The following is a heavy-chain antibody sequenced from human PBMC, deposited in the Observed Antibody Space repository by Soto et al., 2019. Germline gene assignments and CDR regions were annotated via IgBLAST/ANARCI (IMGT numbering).Heavy chain of an antibody. J-gene: IGHJ6*02. V-gene: IGHV4-61*01. Sequence: PSETLSLTCTVSGGSVSSGSYYWSWIRQPPGKGLEWIGYIYYSGSTNYNPSLKSRVTISVDTSKNQFSLKLSSVTAADTAVYYCARVDYGMDVWGQGTTVTVSS. CDR2: IYYSGST. CDR3: ARVDYGMDV. CDR1: GGSVSSGSYY.